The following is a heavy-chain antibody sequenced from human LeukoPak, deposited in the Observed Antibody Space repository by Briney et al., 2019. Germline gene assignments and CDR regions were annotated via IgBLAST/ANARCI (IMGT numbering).Heavy chain of an antibody. CDR3: ARGQSIIANY. CDR1: GGSISSSSYY. J-gene: IGHJ4*02. CDR2: IYYSGST. D-gene: IGHD3-16*01. V-gene: IGHV4-39*07. Sequence: PSETLSLTCTVSGGSISSSSYYWGWIRQPPGKGLEWIGSIYYSGSTYYNPSLKSRVTISVDTSKNQFSLKLSSVTAADTAVYYCARGQSIIANYWGQGTLVNVSS.